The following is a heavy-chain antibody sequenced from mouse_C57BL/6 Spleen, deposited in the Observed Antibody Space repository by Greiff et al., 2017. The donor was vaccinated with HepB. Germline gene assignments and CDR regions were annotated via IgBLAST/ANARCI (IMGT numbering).Heavy chain of an antibody. J-gene: IGHJ2*01. Sequence: DVKLVESGGGLVKPGGSLKLSCAASGFTFSDYGMHWVRQAPEKGLEWVAYISSGSSTIYYADTVKGRFTISRDNAKNTLFLQMTSLRSEDTAMYYCARESYDYFDYWGQGTTLTVSS. CDR3: ARESYDYFDY. V-gene: IGHV5-17*01. D-gene: IGHD1-1*01. CDR2: ISSGSSTI. CDR1: GFTFSDYG.